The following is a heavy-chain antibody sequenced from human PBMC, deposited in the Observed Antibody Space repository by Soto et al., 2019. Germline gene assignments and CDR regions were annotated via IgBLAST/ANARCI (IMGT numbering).Heavy chain of an antibody. Sequence: GASLKISWKGSGYSFTSYWIGWVRQMPGKGLEWMGIIYPGDSDTRYSPSFQGQDTISADKSISTAYLQWSILKASDPAMYYCARHRVLRYFDCLVRPYYYYGMDVWGQGTTVTVSS. V-gene: IGHV5-51*01. CDR3: ARHRVLRYFDCLVRPYYYYGMDV. J-gene: IGHJ6*02. CDR2: IYPGDSDT. D-gene: IGHD3-9*01. CDR1: GYSFTSYW.